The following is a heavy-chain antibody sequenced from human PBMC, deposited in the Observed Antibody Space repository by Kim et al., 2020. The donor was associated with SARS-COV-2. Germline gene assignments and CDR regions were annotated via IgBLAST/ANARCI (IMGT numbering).Heavy chain of an antibody. J-gene: IGHJ6*02. CDR3: ARGGIAARRSYGMDV. V-gene: IGHV3-13*01. D-gene: IGHD6-6*01. Sequence: SVKGRFTIARENAKNSLYLQMNSLRAGDTAVYYCARGGIAARRSYGMDVWGQGTTVTVSS.